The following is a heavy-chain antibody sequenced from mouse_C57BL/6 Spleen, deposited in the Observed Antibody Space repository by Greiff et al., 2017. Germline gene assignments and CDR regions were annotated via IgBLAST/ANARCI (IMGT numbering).Heavy chain of an antibody. CDR3: ARGYNGSSYVDY. D-gene: IGHD1-1*01. CDR2: ISDGGSYT. Sequence: EVQLVESGGGLVKPGGSLKLSCAASGFTFSSYAMSWVRQTPEKRLEWVATISDGGSYTYYPDNVKGRFTISRDNAKNNLYLQMSHLKSEDTAMYYCARGYNGSSYVDYWGQGTTLTVSS. J-gene: IGHJ2*01. V-gene: IGHV5-4*01. CDR1: GFTFSSYA.